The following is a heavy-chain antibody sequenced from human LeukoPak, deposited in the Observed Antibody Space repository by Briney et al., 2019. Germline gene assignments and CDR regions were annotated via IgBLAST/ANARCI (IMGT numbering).Heavy chain of an antibody. CDR3: ARLGAVAEYAYYYYGMDV. D-gene: IGHD6-19*01. V-gene: IGHV4-39*07. CDR2: IYYSGST. J-gene: IGHJ6*02. Sequence: SETLSLTCTVSGGSISSGSYYWGWIRQPPGKGLEWIGSIYYSGSTYYNPSLKTRVTISVDTSKNQFSLKLSSVTAADTAVYYCARLGAVAEYAYYYYGMDVWGQGTTVTVSS. CDR1: GGSISSGSYY.